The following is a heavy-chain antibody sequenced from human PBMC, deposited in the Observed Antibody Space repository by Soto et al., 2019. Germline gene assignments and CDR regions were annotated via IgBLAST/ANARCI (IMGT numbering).Heavy chain of an antibody. V-gene: IGHV3-30-3*01. CDR2: ISYDGSNK. CDR1: GFTFSSYP. Sequence: GGPLRLSCAASGFTFSSYPMHWVRQAPGKGLEGVAAISYDGSNKYYADSVKGRLTISRDNSKNTLYLQMNSLRAEDTAVYYCARDLLLGYGDYYYYGMDVWGQGTTVTVSS. CDR3: ARDLLLGYGDYYYYGMDV. J-gene: IGHJ6*02. D-gene: IGHD4-17*01.